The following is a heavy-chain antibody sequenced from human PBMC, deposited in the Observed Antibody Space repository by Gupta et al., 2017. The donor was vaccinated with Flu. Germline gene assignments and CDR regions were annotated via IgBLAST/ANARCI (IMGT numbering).Heavy chain of an antibody. V-gene: IGHV1-69*06. Sequence: QVQLVQSGSEMRRPGSSVRVSCKASGVNAKRSAISWVRQAPGQGLEWVGGILPMLGTAHYAQKFRDRVTISADKSTNTAYMEMKSLRSEDTAIFYCASWTYDNIWIGPDYWGQGTLVTVSS. CDR2: ILPMLGTA. CDR3: ASWTYDNIWIGPDY. J-gene: IGHJ4*02. D-gene: IGHD1-20*01. CDR1: GVNAKRSA.